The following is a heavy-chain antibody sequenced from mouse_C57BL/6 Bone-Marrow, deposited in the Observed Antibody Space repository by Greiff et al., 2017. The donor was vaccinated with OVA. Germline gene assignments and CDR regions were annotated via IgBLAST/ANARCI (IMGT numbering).Heavy chain of an antibody. CDR1: GYTFTNYW. V-gene: IGHV1-63*01. CDR3: ARRGDYYYGPWYFDV. D-gene: IGHD1-1*01. Sequence: QVQLKQSGAELVRPGTSVKMSCKASGYTFTNYWIGWAKQRPGHGLEWIGDIYPGGGYTNYNEKFKGKATLTADKSSSTAYMQFSSLTSEDSAIYYCARRGDYYYGPWYFDVWGTGTTVTVSS. J-gene: IGHJ1*03. CDR2: IYPGGGYT.